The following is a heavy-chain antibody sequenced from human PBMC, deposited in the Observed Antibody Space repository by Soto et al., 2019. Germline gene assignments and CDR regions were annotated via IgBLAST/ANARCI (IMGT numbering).Heavy chain of an antibody. J-gene: IGHJ4*02. CDR2: ISSTTNYI. Sequence: LSLTCAISGDSVSRYSINWVRQAPGKGLEWVSSISSTTNYIYYGDSMKGRFTISRDNAKNSLYLEMNSLRAEDTAVYYCARESEDLTSNFDYWGQGTLVTVSS. CDR1: GDSVSRYS. CDR3: ARESEDLTSNFDY. V-gene: IGHV3-21*06.